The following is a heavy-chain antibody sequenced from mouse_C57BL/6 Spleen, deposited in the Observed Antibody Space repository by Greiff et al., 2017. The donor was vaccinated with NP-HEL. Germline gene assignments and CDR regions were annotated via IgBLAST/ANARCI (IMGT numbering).Heavy chain of an antibody. CDR3: ARPAYDGYFDY. D-gene: IGHD2-3*01. CDR1: GYTFTDYY. J-gene: IGHJ2*01. Sequence: VQLQQSGPELVKPGASVKISCKASGYTFTDYYMNWVKQSHGKSLEWIGDINPNNGGTSYNQKFKGKATLTVDKSSSTAYMELRSLTSEDSAVYYCARPAYDGYFDYWGQGTTLTVSS. V-gene: IGHV1-26*01. CDR2: INPNNGGT.